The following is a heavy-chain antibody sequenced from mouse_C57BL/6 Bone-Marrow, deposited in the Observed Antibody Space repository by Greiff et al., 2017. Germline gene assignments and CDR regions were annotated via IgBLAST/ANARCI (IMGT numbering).Heavy chain of an antibody. D-gene: IGHD1-1*01. J-gene: IGHJ4*01. V-gene: IGHV1-53*01. Sequence: QVQLQQPGTELVKPGASVKLSCKASGYTFTSYWMHWVKQRPGQGLEWIGNINPSNGGTNYNSKFNGKATLPVAKSSSTAYMQLSSLTSEDSAVYYCASLRSVLYAMDYWGQGTSVTVSS. CDR1: GYTFTSYW. CDR3: ASLRSVLYAMDY. CDR2: INPSNGGT.